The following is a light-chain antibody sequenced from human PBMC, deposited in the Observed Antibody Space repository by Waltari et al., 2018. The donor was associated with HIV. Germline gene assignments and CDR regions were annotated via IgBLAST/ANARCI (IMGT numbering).Light chain of an antibody. Sequence: SYELTQPPSVSVSPGQTARVTCSGDALPKRYAYWYQQRPGQAPVLLIFRDTEGPSGIPERFSSSSSGTTVTLTIRAVQAEDEADYYCQSTDSSGVYWVFGGGTTLTVL. V-gene: IGLV3-25*03. CDR1: ALPKRY. J-gene: IGLJ3*02. CDR3: QSTDSSGVYWV. CDR2: RDT.